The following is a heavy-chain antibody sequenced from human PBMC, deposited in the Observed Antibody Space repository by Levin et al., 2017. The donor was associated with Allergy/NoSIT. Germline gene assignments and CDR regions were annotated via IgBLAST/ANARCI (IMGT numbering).Heavy chain of an antibody. V-gene: IGHV1-18*01. J-gene: IGHJ4*02. D-gene: IGHD3-22*01. CDR3: AREYYYDSQALVDY. CDR2: ISAYNGNT. Sequence: EASVKVSCKASGYTFTSYGISWVRQAPGQGLEWMGWISAYNGNTNYAQKLQGRVTMTTDTSTSTAYMELRSLRSDDTAVYYCAREYYYDSQALVDYWGQGTLVTVSS. CDR1: GYTFTSYG.